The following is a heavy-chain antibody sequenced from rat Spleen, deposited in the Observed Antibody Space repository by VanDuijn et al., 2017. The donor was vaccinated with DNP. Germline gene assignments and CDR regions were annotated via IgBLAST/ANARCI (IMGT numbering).Heavy chain of an antibody. CDR2: ISYDGGSI. CDR1: GFTFSDYY. V-gene: IGHV5-22*01. J-gene: IGHJ2*01. D-gene: IGHD1-12*02. Sequence: EVQLVESGGGLVQPGRSLKLSCAASGFTFSDYYMAWVRQAPTKGLEWVAYISYDGGSIDYGDSVKGRFTISRDNAKSTLYLQMNSLRSEDMATYYCVRPHHYAGSYPRYWGQGVMVTVSS. CDR3: VRPHHYAGSYPRY.